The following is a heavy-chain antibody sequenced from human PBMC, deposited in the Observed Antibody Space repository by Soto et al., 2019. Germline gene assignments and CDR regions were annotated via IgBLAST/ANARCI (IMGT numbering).Heavy chain of an antibody. D-gene: IGHD3-22*01. CDR1: GYSFTSYW. CDR3: ARLGYDSSGYPYYYGMDA. V-gene: IGHV5-51*01. Sequence: PGESLKISCKGSGYSFTSYWIGWVRQMPGKGLEWMGIIYPGDSDTRYSPSFQGQVTISADKSISTAYLQWSSLKASDTAMYYCARLGYDSSGYPYYYGMDAWGQGTTVTVSS. J-gene: IGHJ6*02. CDR2: IYPGDSDT.